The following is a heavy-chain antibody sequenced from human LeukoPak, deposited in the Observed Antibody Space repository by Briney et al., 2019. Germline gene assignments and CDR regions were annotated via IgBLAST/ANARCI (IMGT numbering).Heavy chain of an antibody. J-gene: IGHJ5*02. D-gene: IGHD2-2*01. CDR2: IYYSGST. CDR3: ARVKAGGTSCYPCWFDP. V-gene: IGHV4-31*03. Sequence: PSQTLSLTCTVSGGSISSGGYYWSWIRQHPGKGLEWIGCIYYSGSTYYNPSLKSRVTISVDTSKNQFSLKLSSVTAADTAVYYCARVKAGGTSCYPCWFDPWGQGTLVTVSS. CDR1: GGSISSGGYY.